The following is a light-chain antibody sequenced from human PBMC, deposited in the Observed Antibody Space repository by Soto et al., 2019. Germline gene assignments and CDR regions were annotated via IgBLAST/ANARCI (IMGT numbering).Light chain of an antibody. J-gene: IGKJ2*01. Sequence: EIVLTQSPGTLSLSPGERATLSCRTSPSVNSAHLAWYRQRPGQTPRLLIYAASKRAAGTPDRFSGGGTGTDFTLTISRLEPEDFAMYYCQHYGWSPQFGQGTKLEI. CDR3: QHYGWSPQ. CDR1: PSVNSAH. V-gene: IGKV3-20*01. CDR2: AAS.